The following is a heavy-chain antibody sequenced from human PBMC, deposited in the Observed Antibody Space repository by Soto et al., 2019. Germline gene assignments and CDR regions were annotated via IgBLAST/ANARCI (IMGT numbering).Heavy chain of an antibody. J-gene: IGHJ3*02. Sequence: ASVKVSCKASGYTFTSYGISWVRQAPGQGLEWMGWISAYNGNTNYAQKLQGRVTMTTDTSTSTAYMELRSLRSEDTAVYYCARDRAYDSSGPRAFDIWGQGTMVTVSS. CDR2: ISAYNGNT. V-gene: IGHV1-18*01. CDR3: ARDRAYDSSGPRAFDI. D-gene: IGHD3-22*01. CDR1: GYTFTSYG.